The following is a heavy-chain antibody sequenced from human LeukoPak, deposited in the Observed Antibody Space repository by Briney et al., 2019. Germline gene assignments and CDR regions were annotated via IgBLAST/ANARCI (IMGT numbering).Heavy chain of an antibody. CDR1: GYTFTGYY. J-gene: IGHJ6*03. Sequence: VASVKVSCKASGYTFTGYYMHWVRQAPGQGLEWMGWINPNSGGTNYAQKFQGRVTMTRDTSISTAYMELSRLRSDDTAVYYCARLQHTDYYYYYYMDVWGKGTTVTVSS. V-gene: IGHV1-2*02. D-gene: IGHD4-11*01. CDR3: ARLQHTDYYYYYYMDV. CDR2: INPNSGGT.